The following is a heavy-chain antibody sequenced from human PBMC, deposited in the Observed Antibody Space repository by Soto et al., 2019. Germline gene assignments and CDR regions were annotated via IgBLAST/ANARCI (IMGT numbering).Heavy chain of an antibody. J-gene: IGHJ4*02. CDR3: AKDYSGYYDL. V-gene: IGHV3-30*18. D-gene: IGHD3-10*01. CDR2: ISYDGSNK. CDR1: GFTFSSYG. Sequence: PGGSLRLSCAASGFTFSSYGMHWVRQAPGKGLEWVAVISYDGSNKYYADSVKGRFTIFRDNSKNTLYLQMNSLRAEDTAVYYCAKDYSGYYDLWGQGTLVTVSS.